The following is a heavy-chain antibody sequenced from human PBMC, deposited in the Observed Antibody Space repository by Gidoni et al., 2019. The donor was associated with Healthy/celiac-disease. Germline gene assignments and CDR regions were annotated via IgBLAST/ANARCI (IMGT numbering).Heavy chain of an antibody. CDR1: GFTFSSSG. D-gene: IGHD6-13*01. CDR2: IWYDGSNK. CDR3: ARDGGGYSSSWFDY. J-gene: IGHJ4*02. Sequence: QLQLVESGGGVVQPGRSLRLSCAASGFTFSSSGMHWVRQAPGKGLEWVAVIWYDGSNKYYADSVKGRFTISRDNSKNTLYLQMNSLRAEDTAVYYCARDGGGYSSSWFDYWGQGTLVTVSS. V-gene: IGHV3-33*01.